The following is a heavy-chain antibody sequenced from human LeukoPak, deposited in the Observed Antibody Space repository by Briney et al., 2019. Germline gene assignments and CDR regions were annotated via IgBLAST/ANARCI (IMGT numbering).Heavy chain of an antibody. CDR3: ARDRSGRAYYYYYGMDV. Sequence: GGSLRLSCAASGFTFSSYSMNWVRQAPGKGLEWVSSISSSSSYIYYADSVKGRFTISRDNAKISLYLQMNSLRAEDTAVYYCARDRSGRAYYYYYGMDVWGQGTTVTVSS. CDR1: GFTFSSYS. J-gene: IGHJ6*02. D-gene: IGHD3-10*01. CDR2: ISSSSSYI. V-gene: IGHV3-21*01.